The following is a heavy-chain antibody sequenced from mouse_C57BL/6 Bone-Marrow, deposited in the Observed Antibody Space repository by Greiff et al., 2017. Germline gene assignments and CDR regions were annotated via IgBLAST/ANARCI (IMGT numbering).Heavy chain of an antibody. CDR1: GYTFTDYE. J-gene: IGHJ1*03. V-gene: IGHV1-15*01. Sequence: VQLQQSGAELVRPGASVTLSCKASGYTFTDYEMHWVKQTPVHGLEWIGAIDPETGGTAYNQKFKGKAILTADKSSSTAYMGVRRLTSEDAAVYYCTSPDWYFEVWGTGTTVTVSS. CDR3: TSPDWYFEV. CDR2: IDPETGGT.